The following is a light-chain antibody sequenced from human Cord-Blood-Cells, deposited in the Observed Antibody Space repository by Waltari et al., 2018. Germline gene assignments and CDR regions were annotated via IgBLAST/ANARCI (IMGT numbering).Light chain of an antibody. CDR3: QQSYSTPPT. CDR2: AAS. Sequence: DIQMTLSPAPLSASVGDRVTITCRASQSISSYLNWYQQKPGKAPKLLIYAASSLQSGVPSRFSGSGSGTDFTLTISSLQPEDFATYYCQQSYSTPPTFGQGTKLEIK. V-gene: IGKV1-39*01. CDR1: QSISSY. J-gene: IGKJ2*01.